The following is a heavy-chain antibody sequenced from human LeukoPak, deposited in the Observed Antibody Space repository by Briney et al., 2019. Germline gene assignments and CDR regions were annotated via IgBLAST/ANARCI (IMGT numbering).Heavy chain of an antibody. CDR1: GGSISSPTYF. V-gene: IGHV4-39*07. D-gene: IGHD3-22*01. CDR2: IYHSGST. CDR3: ARGKDYYDTSGYPTFHY. Sequence: SETLSLTCTVSGGSISSPTYFWGWIRQPPGKGLEWIGEIYHSGSTNHNPSLKSRVTISVDTSKNQLSLKLTSVLAADTAVYYCARGKDYYDTSGYPTFHYWGQGTLVTVSS. J-gene: IGHJ4*02.